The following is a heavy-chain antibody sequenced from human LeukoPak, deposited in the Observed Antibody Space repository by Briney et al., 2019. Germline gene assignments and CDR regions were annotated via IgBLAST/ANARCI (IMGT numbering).Heavy chain of an antibody. V-gene: IGHV3-23*01. CDR1: GFTFSDYA. D-gene: IGHD3-16*01. Sequence: GGSLRLSCSASGFTFSDYAMGWVRQAPGKGLEWVSAVSGGSSNTYYADSVKGRFTISRDNSKNTLYLQMNSLRTADTAVYYCAKDYAGGWPKRGMDVWGKGATVTVSS. CDR3: AKDYAGGWPKRGMDV. J-gene: IGHJ6*03. CDR2: VSGGSSNT.